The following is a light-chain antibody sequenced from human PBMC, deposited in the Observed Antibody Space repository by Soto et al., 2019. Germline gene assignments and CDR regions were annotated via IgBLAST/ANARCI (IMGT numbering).Light chain of an antibody. CDR1: STDVGDYDY. CDR3: CSSTSSTTLV. J-gene: IGLJ2*01. Sequence: QSALTQPASVSGSPGQSITISCTGTSTDVGDYDYVSWYQQHPGKVPKLMIYNVSNRPSGVSNRFSGSKSGNTASLTISGLHAEDEADYYCCSSTSSTTLVFGGGTKLTVL. CDR2: NVS. V-gene: IGLV2-14*01.